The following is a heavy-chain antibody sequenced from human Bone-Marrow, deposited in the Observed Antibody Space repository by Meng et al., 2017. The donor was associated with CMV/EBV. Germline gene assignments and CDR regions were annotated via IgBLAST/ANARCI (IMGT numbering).Heavy chain of an antibody. CDR1: GGSISSSGYY. V-gene: IGHV4-39*07. CDR3: ARIAAAGTRGGMDV. D-gene: IGHD6-13*01. CDR2: IYYSGIT. Sequence: LTCTVTGGSISSSGYYWGWIRQPPGRGLEWIASIYYSGITYHKPSLKSRVAISVDTSKNQFSLNLSSVTAADTAVYYCARIAAAGTRGGMDVWGQGTTVTVSS. J-gene: IGHJ6*02.